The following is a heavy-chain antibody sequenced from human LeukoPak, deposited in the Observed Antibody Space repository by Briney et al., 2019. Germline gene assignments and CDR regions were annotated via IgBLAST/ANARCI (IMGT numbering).Heavy chain of an antibody. J-gene: IGHJ6*03. D-gene: IGHD4-23*01. Sequence: SETLSLTCAVYGGSFSGYYWSWIRQPAGKGLEWIGRIYTSGSTNYNPSLKSRVTMSVDTSKNQFSLKLSSVTAADTAVYYCARGPRDSPGGYYYYYYMDVWGKGTTVTISS. V-gene: IGHV4-59*10. CDR2: IYTSGST. CDR1: GGSFSGYY. CDR3: ARGPRDSPGGYYYYYYMDV.